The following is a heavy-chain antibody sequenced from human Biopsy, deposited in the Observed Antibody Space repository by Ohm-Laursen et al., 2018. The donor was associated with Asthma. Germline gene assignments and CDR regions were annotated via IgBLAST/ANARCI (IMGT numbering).Heavy chain of an antibody. CDR3: ARGDSSNWSHYYFDY. Sequence: SLRLSCAASGFAVSRDHMFWVRQAPGKGLEWVSVIYSGGTSHTADSVRGRFTISRDYYRNTLYLQMHSLRAEDTAVYYCARGDSSNWSHYYFDYWGQGALVSVSP. CDR1: GFAVSRDH. V-gene: IGHV3-53*01. CDR2: IYSGGTS. J-gene: IGHJ4*02. D-gene: IGHD3-22*01.